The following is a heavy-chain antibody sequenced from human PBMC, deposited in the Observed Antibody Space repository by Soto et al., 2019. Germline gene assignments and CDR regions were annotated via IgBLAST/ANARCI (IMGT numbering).Heavy chain of an antibody. CDR2: IYSGGST. J-gene: IGHJ4*02. CDR1: GFTVSSNY. D-gene: IGHD1-26*01. V-gene: IGHV3-66*01. CDR3: ARESIVGATNTFDY. Sequence: EVQLVESGGGLVQPGESLRLSCAASGFTVSSNYMSWVRQAPGKGLAWVSIIYSGGSTYYADSVKGRFTISRDNSKNTLYLQMNSLRAEDTAVYYCARESIVGATNTFDYWGQGTLVTVSS.